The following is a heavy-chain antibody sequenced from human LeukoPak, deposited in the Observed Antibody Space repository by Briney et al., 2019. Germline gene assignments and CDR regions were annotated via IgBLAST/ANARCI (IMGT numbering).Heavy chain of an antibody. CDR1: GGSISSYY. J-gene: IGHJ3*02. CDR3: ARDRRGREAFDI. V-gene: IGHV4-4*07. D-gene: IGHD1-14*01. Sequence: SETLSLTCTVSGGSISSYYWSWIRQPAGKGLDWIGRIYTSGSTDYSPSLKSRVTMSVDTSKNQFSLKLSSVTAADTAVYYCARDRRGREAFDIWGQGAVVTVSS. CDR2: IYTSGST.